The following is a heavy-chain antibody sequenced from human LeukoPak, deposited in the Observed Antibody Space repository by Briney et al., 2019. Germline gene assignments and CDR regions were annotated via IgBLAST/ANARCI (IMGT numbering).Heavy chain of an antibody. CDR1: GFTFGVYP. CDR3: TIKGY. Sequence: SGGSLRLSCTASGFTFGVYPISGFPKPQGKGLEWVGFIRSKAYGGTTEYAASVKGRFTISRDDSKSIAYLQMNSLKTEDTAVYYCTIKGYWGQGTLVTVSS. CDR2: IRSKAYGGTT. V-gene: IGHV3-49*03. J-gene: IGHJ4*02.